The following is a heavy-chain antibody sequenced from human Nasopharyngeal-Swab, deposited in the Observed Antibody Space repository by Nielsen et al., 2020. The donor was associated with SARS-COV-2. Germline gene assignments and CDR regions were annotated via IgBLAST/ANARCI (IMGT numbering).Heavy chain of an antibody. Sequence: ASVKVSCKAYGYTFSYYTIHWVRQAPGQSLEWMGWINTEYGNTRYSQKFQGRVTISRDTSARTADMELSSLTSEDTAVYYCAREKAAAGTGYWYFDLWSRGTLVTVSS. CDR1: GYTFSYYT. CDR2: INTEYGNT. CDR3: AREKAAAGTGYWYFDL. D-gene: IGHD6-13*01. J-gene: IGHJ2*01. V-gene: IGHV1-3*04.